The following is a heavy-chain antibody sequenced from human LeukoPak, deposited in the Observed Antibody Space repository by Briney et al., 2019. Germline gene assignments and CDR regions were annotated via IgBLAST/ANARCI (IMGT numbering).Heavy chain of an antibody. Sequence: GGSLRLSCAASGFTFSSYEMNWVRQAPGKGLEWVSYISSSGSTIYYADSVKGRFTLSRDNAKNSLYLQMNSLRAEDTAVYYCARTPQRNYLFDYWGQGTLVTVSS. D-gene: IGHD1-7*01. J-gene: IGHJ4*02. CDR2: ISSSGSTI. CDR3: ARTPQRNYLFDY. CDR1: GFTFSSYE. V-gene: IGHV3-48*03.